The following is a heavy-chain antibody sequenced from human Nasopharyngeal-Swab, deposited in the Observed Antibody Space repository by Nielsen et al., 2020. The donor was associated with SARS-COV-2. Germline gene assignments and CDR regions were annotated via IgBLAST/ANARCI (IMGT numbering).Heavy chain of an antibody. J-gene: IGHJ5*02. CDR2: INPSGGST. V-gene: IGHV1-46*01. CDR3: AGASGGVLNPRSQVDP. D-gene: IGHD3-16*01. Sequence: ASVKVSCKASGYTFTSYYMHWVRQAPGQGLEWMGIINPSGGSTSYAQKFQGRVTMTRDTSTSTVYMELSSLRSEDTAVYYCAGASGGVLNPRSQVDPWGQGTLVTVSS. CDR1: GYTFTSYY.